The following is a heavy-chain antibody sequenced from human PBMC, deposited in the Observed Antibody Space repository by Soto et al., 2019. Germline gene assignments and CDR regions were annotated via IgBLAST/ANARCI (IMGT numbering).Heavy chain of an antibody. CDR2: IYPGDSDT. Sequence: GESLKISCKGSGYSFTSYWIGWVRQMPGKGLEWMGIIYPGDSDTRYSPSFQGQVTISADKSISTAYLQWSSLKASDTAMYYCARHGYGSGESAHAFDIWGHGTMVTTSS. CDR3: ARHGYGSGESAHAFDI. CDR1: GYSFTSYW. D-gene: IGHD6-19*01. V-gene: IGHV5-51*01. J-gene: IGHJ3*02.